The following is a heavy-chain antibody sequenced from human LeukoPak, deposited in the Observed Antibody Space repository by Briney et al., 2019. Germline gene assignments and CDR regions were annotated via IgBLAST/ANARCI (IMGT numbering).Heavy chain of an antibody. V-gene: IGHV4-34*01. CDR2: INHSGST. Sequence: SETLSLTCAVYGGSSSGYYWSWIRQPPGKGLEWIGEINHSGSTNYNPSLKSRVTISVDTSKNQFSLKLSSVTAADTAVYYCAGSGYSYGLDYWGQGTLVTVSS. D-gene: IGHD5-18*01. J-gene: IGHJ4*02. CDR3: AGSGYSYGLDY. CDR1: GGSSSGYY.